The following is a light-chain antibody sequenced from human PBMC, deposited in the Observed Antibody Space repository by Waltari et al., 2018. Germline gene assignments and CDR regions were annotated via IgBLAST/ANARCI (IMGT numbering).Light chain of an antibody. Sequence: DIVMTQTPLSLPVTLGEPASISCRSSQSLLDSEDGNTYLDWYLQKPGQSPQLLIYEVSNRASGVPDRFSGSGSDTDFTLKISRVEAEDVGVYYCMQGIEYPPTFGQGTKVEIK. CDR1: QSLLDSEDGNTY. CDR2: EVS. J-gene: IGKJ1*01. V-gene: IGKV2-40*01. CDR3: MQGIEYPPT.